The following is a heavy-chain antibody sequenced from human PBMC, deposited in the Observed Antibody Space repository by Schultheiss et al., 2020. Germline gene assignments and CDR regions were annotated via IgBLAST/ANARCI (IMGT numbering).Heavy chain of an antibody. CDR2: IYTSGST. J-gene: IGHJ5*02. V-gene: IGHV4-4*07. D-gene: IGHD3-9*01. Sequence: SETLSLTCTVSGGSISSYYWSWIRQPAGKGLEWIGRIYTSGSTNYNPSLKSRVTMSVDTSKNQFSLKLSSVTAADTAVYYCARHAGDYDILTGYSPNWFDPWGQGTLVTVSS. CDR3: ARHAGDYDILTGYSPNWFDP. CDR1: GGSISSYY.